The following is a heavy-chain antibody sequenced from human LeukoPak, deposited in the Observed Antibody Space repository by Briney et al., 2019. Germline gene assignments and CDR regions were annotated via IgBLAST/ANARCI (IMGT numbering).Heavy chain of an antibody. J-gene: IGHJ6*02. CDR2: ISSSSSYI. CDR1: GFTFSSYS. V-gene: IGHV3-21*01. Sequence: GSLRLSCAASGFTFSSYSMNWVRQAPGKGLEWVSSISSSSSYIYYADSVKGRFTISRDNAKNSLYLQMNSLRAEDTAVYYCARAGVIGYCSSTSCYGVWAGMDVWGQGTTVTVSS. CDR3: ARAGVIGYCSSTSCYGVWAGMDV. D-gene: IGHD2-2*01.